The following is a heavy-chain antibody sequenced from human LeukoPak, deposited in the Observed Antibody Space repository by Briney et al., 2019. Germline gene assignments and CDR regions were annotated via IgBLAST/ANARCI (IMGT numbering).Heavy chain of an antibody. D-gene: IGHD3-22*01. CDR2: ISGSGGST. J-gene: IGHJ4*02. Sequence: GGSLRLSCAAFGFTFSRYAMSWVRQAPGKGLEWVSAISGSGGSTYYADSVKGRFTLSRDNSKNTLYLQMNSLRAEDTAVYYCAKDPNYYDSSGYYYEGYYFDYWGQGTLVTVSS. CDR1: GFTFSRYA. V-gene: IGHV3-23*01. CDR3: AKDPNYYDSSGYYYEGYYFDY.